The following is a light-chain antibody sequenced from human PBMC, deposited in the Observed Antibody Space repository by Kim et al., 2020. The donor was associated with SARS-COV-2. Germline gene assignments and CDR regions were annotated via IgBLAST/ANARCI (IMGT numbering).Light chain of an antibody. CDR3: AAWDDSLNGVM. CDR2: NNN. J-gene: IGLJ3*02. Sequence: GQRVTISCSGSSSNIGSNTVNWYQHLPGTAPKVLIYNNNQRPSGVPDRFSGSKSGTSASLAIIGLQSDDEADYYCAAWDDSLNGVMFGVGTQLTVL. V-gene: IGLV1-44*01. CDR1: SSNIGSNT.